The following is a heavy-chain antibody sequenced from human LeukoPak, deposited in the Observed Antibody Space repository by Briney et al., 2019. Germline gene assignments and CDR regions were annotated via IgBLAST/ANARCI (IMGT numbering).Heavy chain of an antibody. CDR3: ARAYNWNEDNWFDP. CDR1: GFTFSSYG. D-gene: IGHD1-1*01. CDR2: IWYDGSNK. V-gene: IGHV3-33*01. J-gene: IGHJ5*02. Sequence: PGRSLRLSCAASGFTFSSYGMHWVRQAPGKGLEWVAVIWYDGSNKYYADSVKGRFTISRDNSKSTLYLQMNSLRAEDTAVYYCARAYNWNEDNWFDPWGQGTLVTVSS.